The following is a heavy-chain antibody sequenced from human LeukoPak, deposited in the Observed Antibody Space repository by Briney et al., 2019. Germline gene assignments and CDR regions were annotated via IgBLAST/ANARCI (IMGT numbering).Heavy chain of an antibody. Sequence: ASVKVSCKASGYTFTGYYMHWVRQAPGQGLEWMGWTNPNSGGTNYAQKFQSRVTMTRDTSISTAYMELSRLRSDDTAVYYCARQTGLVVVAATGAFDIWGQGTMVTVSS. J-gene: IGHJ3*02. V-gene: IGHV1-2*02. CDR1: GYTFTGYY. CDR3: ARQTGLVVVAATGAFDI. D-gene: IGHD2-15*01. CDR2: TNPNSGGT.